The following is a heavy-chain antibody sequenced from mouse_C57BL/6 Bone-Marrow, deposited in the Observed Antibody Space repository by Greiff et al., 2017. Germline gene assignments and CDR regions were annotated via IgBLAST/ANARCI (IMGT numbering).Heavy chain of an antibody. Sequence: VQLQQSGAELARPGASVKLSCKASGYTFTSYGISWVKQRTGQGLEWIGEIYPRSGNTYYNEKFKGKATLTADKSSSTAYMELRSLTSEDSAVYFCAFITTVVAHWYFDVWGTGTTVTVSS. CDR2: IYPRSGNT. D-gene: IGHD1-1*01. J-gene: IGHJ1*03. CDR1: GYTFTSYG. V-gene: IGHV1-81*01. CDR3: AFITTVVAHWYFDV.